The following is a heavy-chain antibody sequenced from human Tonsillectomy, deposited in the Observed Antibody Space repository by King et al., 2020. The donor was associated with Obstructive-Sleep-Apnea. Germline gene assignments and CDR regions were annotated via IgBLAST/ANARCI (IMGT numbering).Heavy chain of an antibody. J-gene: IGHJ4*02. Sequence: EGQLVESGGGLVQPGGSLRLSCAASVFSFSNYGISWVRQVPGKGLGWVANINQDQSEKYYLDSVKGRLTLSRDNAKNSLFLQMNSLSPDDTAVYYCARDLFRPYYFDFWGQGTLVTVSS. CDR1: VFSFSNYG. V-gene: IGHV3-7*03. CDR2: INQDQSEK. CDR3: ARDLFRPYYFDF. D-gene: IGHD6-6*01.